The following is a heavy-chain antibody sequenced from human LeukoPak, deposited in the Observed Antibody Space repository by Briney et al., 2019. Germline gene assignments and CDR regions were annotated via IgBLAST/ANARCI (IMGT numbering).Heavy chain of an antibody. V-gene: IGHV3-30*04. CDR1: GFTFSSYA. D-gene: IGHD4-17*01. CDR3: ARGPCGDYVVSVPLDY. Sequence: GRSLRLSCAASGFTFSSYAMHWVRQAPGKGLEWVAVISYDGSNKYYADSVKGRFTISRDNSKNTLYLQMNSLRAEDTAVYYCARGPCGDYVVSVPLDYWGQGTLVTVSS. CDR2: ISYDGSNK. J-gene: IGHJ4*02.